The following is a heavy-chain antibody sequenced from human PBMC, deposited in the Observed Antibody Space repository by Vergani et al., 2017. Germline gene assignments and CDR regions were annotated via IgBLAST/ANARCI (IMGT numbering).Heavy chain of an antibody. J-gene: IGHJ4*02. CDR3: AKHFRGWGIDY. Sequence: EVQLLESGGGLVQPGGSLRLTCAASEFTFSNYAMNWVRQAPGKGLEWVSGISGSGVSAYYTDSVKGRFTISRDNSKNMLFLQMNNLRTEDTAIYYCAKHFRGWGIDYWGQGTQVIVSS. CDR1: EFTFSNYA. V-gene: IGHV3-23*01. D-gene: IGHD3-16*01. CDR2: ISGSGVSA.